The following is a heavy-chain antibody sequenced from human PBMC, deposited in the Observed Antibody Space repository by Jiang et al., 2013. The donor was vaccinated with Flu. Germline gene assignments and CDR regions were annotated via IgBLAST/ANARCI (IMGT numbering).Heavy chain of an antibody. V-gene: IGHV3-48*02. CDR3: ARDVVTNAIY. Sequence: RFYISRDNAKNSLYLQMNSLSDEDTAVYYCARDVVTNAIYWGQGTLVTVSS. D-gene: IGHD2-8*01. J-gene: IGHJ4*02.